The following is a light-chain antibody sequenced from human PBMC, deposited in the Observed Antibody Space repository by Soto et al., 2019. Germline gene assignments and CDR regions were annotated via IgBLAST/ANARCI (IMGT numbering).Light chain of an antibody. CDR3: QWQQFDSSRVYS. Sequence: EIVLTQSPVTLSLSPGERATLSCRASQSVTSTYLAWYQQKPGQSPRLIIYGGSTRASGFPDRFSGGGSGTDFTLTISRLEPEDSAVYYCQWQQFDSSRVYSFGQGTKLEI. CDR1: QSVTSTY. CDR2: GGS. V-gene: IGKV3-20*01. J-gene: IGKJ2*03.